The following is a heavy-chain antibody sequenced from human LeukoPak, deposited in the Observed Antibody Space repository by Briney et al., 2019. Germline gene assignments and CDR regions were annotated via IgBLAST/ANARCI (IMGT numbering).Heavy chain of an antibody. Sequence: ASVKVSCKASGYTFTSYGISWVRQAPGQGLEWMGWISAYNGNTNYAQKLQGRVTMTTDTSTSTAYMELRSLRSDDTAVYYCARDYFDSSDYFHAFDIWGQGTMVTVSS. D-gene: IGHD3-22*01. CDR2: ISAYNGNT. V-gene: IGHV1-18*01. CDR1: GYTFTSYG. CDR3: ARDYFDSSDYFHAFDI. J-gene: IGHJ3*02.